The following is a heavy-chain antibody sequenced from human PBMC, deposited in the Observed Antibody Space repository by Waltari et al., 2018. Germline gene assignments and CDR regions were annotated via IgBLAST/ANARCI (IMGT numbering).Heavy chain of an antibody. J-gene: IGHJ4*02. D-gene: IGHD1-20*01. Sequence: QVQLQESGPGLVKPSETLSLTCSVSGYSISSCSYWGWIRQPPGKGLEWIGSIYHSGITFYNPSLKSRVTISVDTSKNQFSLKLSSVTAADTAVYYCARDTPAPRITGATSVDYWGQGTLVTVSS. V-gene: IGHV4-38-2*02. CDR3: ARDTPAPRITGATSVDY. CDR2: IYHSGIT. CDR1: GYSISSCSY.